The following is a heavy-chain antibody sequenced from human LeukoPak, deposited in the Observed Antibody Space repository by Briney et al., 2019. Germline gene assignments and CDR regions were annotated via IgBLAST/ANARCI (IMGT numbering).Heavy chain of an antibody. Sequence: SQTLSLTCAISGDSVSSNSAAWNWIRQSPSRGLEWLGRTYYRSKWYNDYAVSVKSRITINPDTSKNQFSLKLYSVTAADTAVYYCARRSDWAFSPWGQGTLVTVSS. D-gene: IGHD3-9*01. CDR1: GDSVSSNSAA. CDR3: ARRSDWAFSP. V-gene: IGHV6-1*01. J-gene: IGHJ4*02. CDR2: TYYRSKWYN.